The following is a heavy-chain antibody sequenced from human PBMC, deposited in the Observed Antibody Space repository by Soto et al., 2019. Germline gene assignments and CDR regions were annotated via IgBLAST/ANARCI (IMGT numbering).Heavy chain of an antibody. D-gene: IGHD3-3*01. Sequence: SETLSLTCTVSGGSISSSSYYWGWIRQPPGKGLEWIGSIYYSGSTYYNPSLKSRVTISVDTSKNQFSLKLRSVTAADTAVYYCARDKRITIFGVVIEGDPTDYYGMDVWGQGTTVTVSS. CDR1: GGSISSSSYY. CDR2: IYYSGST. V-gene: IGHV4-39*02. J-gene: IGHJ6*02. CDR3: ARDKRITIFGVVIEGDPTDYYGMDV.